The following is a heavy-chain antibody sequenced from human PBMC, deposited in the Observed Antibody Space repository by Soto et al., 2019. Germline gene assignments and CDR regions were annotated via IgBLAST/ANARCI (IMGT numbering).Heavy chain of an antibody. CDR2: ISGSGDNT. V-gene: IGHV3-23*01. J-gene: IGHJ6*02. D-gene: IGHD3-3*02. Sequence: EVQLLESGGGLVQPGGSLRLSCAASGFTFTSYAMYWVRQAPGKGLEWVSAISGSGDNTYYADSVKGRFAISRDNSKNTLYLQMNSLRAEDTAVYYCAKVPIFGVVSRSYGMDVWGQGTTVTVSS. CDR1: GFTFTSYA. CDR3: AKVPIFGVVSRSYGMDV.